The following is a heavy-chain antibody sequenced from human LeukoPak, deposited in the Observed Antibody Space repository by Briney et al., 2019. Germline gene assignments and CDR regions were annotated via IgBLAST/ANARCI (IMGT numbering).Heavy chain of an antibody. D-gene: IGHD5-12*01. Sequence: SETLSLTCTVSGGSIGSGGYYWSWIRQHPGKGLEWIGYIYYSGSTYYNPSLKSRVTISVDTSKNQFSLKLSSVTAADTAVYYCARGDYSGYDSGTYFDYWGQGTLVTVSS. CDR3: ARGDYSGYDSGTYFDY. J-gene: IGHJ4*02. CDR1: GGSIGSGGYY. CDR2: IYYSGST. V-gene: IGHV4-31*03.